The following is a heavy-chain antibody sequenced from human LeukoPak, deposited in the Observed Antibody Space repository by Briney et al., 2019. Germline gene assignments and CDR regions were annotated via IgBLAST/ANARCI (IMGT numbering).Heavy chain of an antibody. J-gene: IGHJ4*01. D-gene: IGHD3-16*01. V-gene: IGHV4-39*01. CDR1: GGSISSSSYY. CDR2: IYYSGST. Sequence: KPSETLSLTCTVSGGSISSSSYYWGWIRQPPGKGLEWIGSIYYSGSTYYNPSLKTRVTVSVDTSKNQFFLKVTSVTVADTAVYFCARLGDVEVNGGTLDYWGRGTLVTVSS. CDR3: ARLGDVEVNGGTLDY.